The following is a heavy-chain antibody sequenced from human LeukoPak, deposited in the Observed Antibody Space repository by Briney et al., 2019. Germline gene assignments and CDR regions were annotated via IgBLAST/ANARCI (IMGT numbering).Heavy chain of an antibody. CDR2: ISGSGGST. Sequence: GGSLRLSCAASGFTLTSYAMTWVRQAPGKGLEWVSAISGSGGSTYYADSVKGRFTISRDNSKNTLYLQMNSLRAEDTAVYYCAKDPGGSFNYYLNYWGQGTLVSVPS. J-gene: IGHJ4*02. CDR3: AKDPGGSFNYYLNY. D-gene: IGHD1-26*01. CDR1: GFTLTSYA. V-gene: IGHV3-23*01.